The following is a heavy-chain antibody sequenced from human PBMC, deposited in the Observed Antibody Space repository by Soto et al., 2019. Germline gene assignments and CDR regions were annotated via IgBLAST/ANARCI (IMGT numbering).Heavy chain of an antibody. Sequence: PSETLSLTCIVSGGSISNYYWSWIRQPPGKGLEWIGYIYYSGSTNYNPSLTSRVTISVDTSKNQFSLKLSSVTAADTAVYYCARQRYRDHVYLLYYWGQGTLV. V-gene: IGHV4-59*08. J-gene: IGHJ4*02. CDR1: GGSISNYY. CDR2: IYYSGST. CDR3: ARQRYRDHVYLLYY. D-gene: IGHD5-18*01.